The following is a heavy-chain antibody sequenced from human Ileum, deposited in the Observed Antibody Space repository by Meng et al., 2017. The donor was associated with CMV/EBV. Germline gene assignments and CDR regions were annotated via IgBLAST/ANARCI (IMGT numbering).Heavy chain of an antibody. D-gene: IGHD2-21*01. CDR3: ARDRHCGGDCSLDYYYGMDV. CDR2: ISSSSSYI. V-gene: IGHV3-21*01. J-gene: IGHJ6*02. Sequence: GESLKISCAASGFTFSSYSMNWVRQAPGKGLEWVSSISSSSSYIYYADSVKGRFTISRDNAKNSLYLQMNSLRAEDTAVHYCARDRHCGGDCSLDYYYGMDVWGQGTTVTVSS. CDR1: GFTFSSYS.